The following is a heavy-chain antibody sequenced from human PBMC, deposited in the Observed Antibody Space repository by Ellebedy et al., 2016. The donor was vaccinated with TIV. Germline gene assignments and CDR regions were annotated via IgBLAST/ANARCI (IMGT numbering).Heavy chain of an antibody. J-gene: IGHJ6*02. Sequence: SETLSLXXTVSGGSVSSGSYYWSWIRQPPGKGLEWIGYIYYSGSTNYNPSLKSRVTISVDTSKNQFSLKLSSVTAADTAVYYCARDKWESRGMDVWGQGTTVTVSS. CDR1: GGSVSSGSYY. V-gene: IGHV4-61*01. CDR2: IYYSGST. D-gene: IGHD1-26*01. CDR3: ARDKWESRGMDV.